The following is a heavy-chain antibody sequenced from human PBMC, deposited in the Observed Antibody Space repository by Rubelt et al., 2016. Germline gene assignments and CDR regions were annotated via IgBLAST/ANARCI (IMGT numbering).Heavy chain of an antibody. CDR3: ARGVGPTWWEFDY. D-gene: IGHD2-15*01. J-gene: IGHJ4*02. CDR2: INQSGTT. Sequence: QVQLRQWGAGLLKPSETLSLTCAVYGGSFSSYYWSWIRQSPGKGLEWIGEINQSGTTNYNPSLKSRVTISVDASKNQFSRKVGSVTAADTAVYYCARGVGPTWWEFDYWGQGTLVTVSS. V-gene: IGHV4-34*01. CDR1: GGSFSSYY.